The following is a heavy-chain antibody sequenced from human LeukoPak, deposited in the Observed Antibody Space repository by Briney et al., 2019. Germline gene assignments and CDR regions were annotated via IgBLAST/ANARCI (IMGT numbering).Heavy chain of an antibody. D-gene: IGHD2-2*02. CDR3: ASISGVVVPAAIPTSVGWVDY. CDR1: GGSISSSSYY. Sequence: SETLSLTCTVSGGSISSSSYYWGWIRQPPGKGLEWIGSIYCSGSTYYNPSLKSRVTISVDTSRNQFSLKLSSVTAADTAVYYCASISGVVVPAAIPTSVGWVDYWGQGTLVTVSS. J-gene: IGHJ4*02. CDR2: IYCSGST. V-gene: IGHV4-39*01.